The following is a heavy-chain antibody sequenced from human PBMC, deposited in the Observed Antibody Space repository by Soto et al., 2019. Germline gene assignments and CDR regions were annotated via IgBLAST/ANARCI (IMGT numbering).Heavy chain of an antibody. J-gene: IGHJ4*02. Sequence: QVQLQESGPGLVRPSETMSLTCTVSGESINGYYWSWMRQPPGKGLEWIGYVYFSGSNNYNPSLKSRVTISVNTSKQQLSLRLSSVTAADTAVYYCARSIATPGTNIDYWGQGTLVTVSS. V-gene: IGHV4-59*01. CDR3: ARSIATPGTNIDY. CDR2: VYFSGSN. CDR1: GESINGYY. D-gene: IGHD6-13*01.